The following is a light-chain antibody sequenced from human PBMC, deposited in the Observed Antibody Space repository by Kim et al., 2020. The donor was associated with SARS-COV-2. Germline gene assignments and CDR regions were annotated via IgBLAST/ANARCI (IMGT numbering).Light chain of an antibody. V-gene: IGKV1-33*01. Sequence: DIQMTQSPSSLSASVGDRVTITCQASQDISNYLNWYQQKPGKTPKLLIYDASNLETGVPSRFSGSGSGTDFTFTISSLQPEDFATYYCQQNDDFPLGFGGGTKVDIK. CDR3: QQNDDFPLG. CDR2: DAS. CDR1: QDISNY. J-gene: IGKJ4*01.